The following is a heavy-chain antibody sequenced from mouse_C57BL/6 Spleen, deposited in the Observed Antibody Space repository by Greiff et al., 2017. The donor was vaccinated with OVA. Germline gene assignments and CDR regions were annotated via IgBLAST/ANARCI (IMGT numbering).Heavy chain of an antibody. CDR3: ARAGDYYGSSYWYFDV. Sequence: EVKVVESGGGLVKPGGSLKLSCAASGFTFSDYGMHWVRQAPEKGLEWVAYISSGSSTIYYADTVKGRFTISRDNAKNTLFLQMTSLRSEDTAMYYCARAGDYYGSSYWYFDVWGTGTTVTVSS. D-gene: IGHD1-1*01. CDR2: ISSGSSTI. CDR1: GFTFSDYG. V-gene: IGHV5-17*01. J-gene: IGHJ1*03.